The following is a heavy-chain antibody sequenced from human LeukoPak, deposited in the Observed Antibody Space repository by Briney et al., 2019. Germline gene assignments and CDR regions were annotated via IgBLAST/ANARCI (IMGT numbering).Heavy chain of an antibody. Sequence: GGSLRLSCAGSGFTFSSYSMNWVRQAPGKGLEWGSSISAISTFIEYADSLKGRFTISRDNANNSLYLQINGLRADDTAVYYCARDGGDYEGFDFWGQGTLVTVSS. J-gene: IGHJ4*02. CDR1: GFTFSSYS. CDR3: ARDGGDYEGFDF. CDR2: ISAISTFI. D-gene: IGHD4-17*01. V-gene: IGHV3-21*01.